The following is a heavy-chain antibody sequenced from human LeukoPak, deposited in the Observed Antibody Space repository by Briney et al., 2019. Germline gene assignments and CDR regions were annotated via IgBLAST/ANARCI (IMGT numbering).Heavy chain of an antibody. V-gene: IGHV4-34*01. CDR2: INHSGST. CDR3: ARGKGVTAMGV. J-gene: IGHJ4*02. CDR1: GXSFSGYY. D-gene: IGHD2-21*02. Sequence: SETLSLTCAVYGXSFSGYYWSWIRQPPGKGLEWIGEINHSGSTNYNPSLKSRVTISVDTSKNQFSLKLSSVTAADTAVYCCARGKGVTAMGVWGQGTLVTVSS.